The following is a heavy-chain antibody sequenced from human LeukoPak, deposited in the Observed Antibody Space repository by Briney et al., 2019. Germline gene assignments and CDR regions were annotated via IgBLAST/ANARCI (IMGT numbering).Heavy chain of an antibody. V-gene: IGHV1-2*04. CDR1: GYTFTTYG. J-gene: IGHJ4*02. CDR2: INPNSGGT. Sequence: ASVKVSCKASGYTFTTYGISWVRQAPGQGLEWMGWINPNSGGTNYAQKFQGWVTMTRDTSISTAYMELSRLRSDDTAVYYCARGGPRAEGIVVVVAASNFDYWGQGTLVTVSS. CDR3: ARGGPRAEGIVVVVAASNFDY. D-gene: IGHD2-15*01.